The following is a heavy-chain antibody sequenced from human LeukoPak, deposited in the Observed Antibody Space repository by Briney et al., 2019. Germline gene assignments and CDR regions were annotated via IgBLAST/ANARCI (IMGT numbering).Heavy chain of an antibody. Sequence: PSETLSLTCSVSGGSIRSTTYYWGWIRQPPGKGLEWIGSIYYSGNTYYSPSLMSRVTISVDTSKNQFSLNLSSVTAADTAVYYCARAPHFFDTSGSRYYFDYRGQGALVTVSS. CDR1: GGSIRSTTYY. CDR3: ARAPHFFDTSGSRYYFDY. CDR2: IYYSGNT. V-gene: IGHV4-39*07. D-gene: IGHD3-22*01. J-gene: IGHJ4*02.